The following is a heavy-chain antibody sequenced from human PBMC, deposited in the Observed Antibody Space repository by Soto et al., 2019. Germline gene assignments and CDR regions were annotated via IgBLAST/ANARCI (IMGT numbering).Heavy chain of an antibody. V-gene: IGHV3-23*01. CDR2: ISGSGGST. J-gene: IGHJ4*02. CDR3: AKRPTHTHFKYSSSSTDDY. D-gene: IGHD6-6*01. CDR1: GFNFSSYA. Sequence: LRRSCAASGFNFSSYAMSWIRQAPGKGLEWVSAISGSGGSTYYADSVKGRFTISRDNSKNTLYLQMNSLRAEDTDVYYCAKRPTHTHFKYSSSSTDDYWGQGTLVTVSS.